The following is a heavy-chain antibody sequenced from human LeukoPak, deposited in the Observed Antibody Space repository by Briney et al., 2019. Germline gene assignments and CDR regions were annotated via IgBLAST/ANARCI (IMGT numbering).Heavy chain of an antibody. CDR1: GFSFRNTW. Sequence: GGSLRLSCAASGFSFRNTWMSWVRQSPGRGLEWVGRIKSNTDGGATVYSAPVKGRFTISRDDSKNTLYLQMDSLKAEDTAVYYCATDAYLLFGEFAYWGQGTLVTVSS. D-gene: IGHD3-10*01. CDR2: IKSNTDGGAT. J-gene: IGHJ4*02. V-gene: IGHV3-15*01. CDR3: ATDAYLLFGEFAY.